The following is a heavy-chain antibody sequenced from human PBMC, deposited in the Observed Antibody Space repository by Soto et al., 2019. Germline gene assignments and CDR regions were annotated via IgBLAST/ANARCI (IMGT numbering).Heavy chain of an antibody. V-gene: IGHV4-34*01. D-gene: IGHD3-16*01. CDR3: ARGSDYTSSFDY. Sequence: QVQLQQWGAGLLKPSETLSLTCAVYGGSFSGYTWIWIRQPPGKGLEWIGEINHSGTTNHNPSLKSRVIILVDTSKKQFSLRLTSVTAADTAVYYCARGSDYTSSFDYWGQGTLVTVSS. J-gene: IGHJ4*02. CDR1: GGSFSGYT. CDR2: INHSGTT.